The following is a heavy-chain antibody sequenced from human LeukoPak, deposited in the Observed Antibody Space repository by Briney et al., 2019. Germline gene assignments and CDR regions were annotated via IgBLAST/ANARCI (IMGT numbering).Heavy chain of an antibody. D-gene: IGHD3-10*01. CDR2: IRSKAYGGTT. Sequence: GGSLRLSCTASGFTFGDYAMSWFRQAPGKGLEWVGFIRSKAYGGTTEYAASVKGRFTISRDDSKSIAYLQMNSLKTEDTAVYYCTSLHAHTYYYGSGSYGAFDIWGQGTMVTVSS. CDR1: GFTFGDYA. CDR3: TSLHAHTYYYGSGSYGAFDI. V-gene: IGHV3-49*03. J-gene: IGHJ3*02.